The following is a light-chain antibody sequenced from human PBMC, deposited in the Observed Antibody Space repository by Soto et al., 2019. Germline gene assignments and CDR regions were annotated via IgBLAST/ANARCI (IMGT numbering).Light chain of an antibody. Sequence: ALTQPASVSGSPGQSITISCTGTSSDVGGYNYVSWYQQHPGKAPKLMIYDVSNRPSGVSNRFSGSKSGNTASLTISGLQAEDEADYYCSSYTSSSTLYVFGTGTKVTV. CDR1: SSDVGGYNY. J-gene: IGLJ1*01. V-gene: IGLV2-14*01. CDR3: SSYTSSSTLYV. CDR2: DVS.